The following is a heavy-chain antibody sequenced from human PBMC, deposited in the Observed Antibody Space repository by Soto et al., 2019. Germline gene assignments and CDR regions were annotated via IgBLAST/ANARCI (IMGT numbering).Heavy chain of an antibody. D-gene: IGHD3-3*02. CDR3: ARDCPISSSDP. J-gene: IGHJ5*02. CDR1: GGTFSSYA. CDR2: IIPIFGTA. V-gene: IGHV1-69*01. Sequence: QVQLVQSGAEVKKPGSSVKVSCKASGGTFSSYAITWVRQAPGQGLEWMGGIIPIFGTANYAQKFQCRVTITADESLTTAYMELSSLRSEDTAVYYCARDCPISSSDPWGQGTLVTVSS.